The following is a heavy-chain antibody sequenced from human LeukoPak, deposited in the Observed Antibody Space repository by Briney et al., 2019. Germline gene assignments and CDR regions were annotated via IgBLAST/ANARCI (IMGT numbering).Heavy chain of an antibody. V-gene: IGHV3-7*01. CDR3: ARVQWELRGVGSYFDS. CDR1: GFTLSSYW. Sequence: PGGSLRLSCAASGFTLSSYWMNWVRQAPGKGLEWVANIKQDGSEKYYVDSVKGRFTISRDNAKNSLYLQMNSLRAEDTAVYYCARVQWELRGVGSYFDSWGQGTLVTVFS. J-gene: IGHJ4*02. CDR2: IKQDGSEK. D-gene: IGHD1-26*01.